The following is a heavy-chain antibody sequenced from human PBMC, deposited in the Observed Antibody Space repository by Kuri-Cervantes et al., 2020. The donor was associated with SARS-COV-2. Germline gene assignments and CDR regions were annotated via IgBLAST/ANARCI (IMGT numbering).Heavy chain of an antibody. Sequence: LRLSCAVSGGSISSGGYFWSWIRQPPGKGQEWIGYIYHSGSTYYNPSLKSRVTISVDRSKNQFSLKLRSVTAADTAVYYCATPFGVVPYWGRGTLVTVSS. V-gene: IGHV4-30-2*01. CDR2: IYHSGST. CDR1: GGSISSGGYF. D-gene: IGHD3-3*01. J-gene: IGHJ4*02. CDR3: ATPFGVVPY.